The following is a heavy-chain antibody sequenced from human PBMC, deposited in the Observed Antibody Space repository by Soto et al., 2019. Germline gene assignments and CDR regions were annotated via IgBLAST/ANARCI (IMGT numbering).Heavy chain of an antibody. J-gene: IGHJ6*02. CDR3: AKVLYASESFDSEEAPYGMDV. CDR2: LWFDGSNE. Sequence: QVQLVESGGGVVHPGRSLRLSCAASGFPFSRYDMHWVRQAPGKGLEWVAVLWFDGSNEYYADSVQGRFTISTDNSKNTLYLQMDSLRAEDTAVYYCAKVLYASESFDSEEAPYGMDVCGQGTTVTVSS. V-gene: IGHV3-33*06. D-gene: IGHD3-10*01. CDR1: GFPFSRYD.